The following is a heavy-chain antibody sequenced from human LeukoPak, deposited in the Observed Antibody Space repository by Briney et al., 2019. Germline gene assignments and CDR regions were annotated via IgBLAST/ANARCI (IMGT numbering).Heavy chain of an antibody. D-gene: IGHD5-18*01. V-gene: IGHV3-48*03. CDR3: AKGGYSYGPQSVRLDY. CDR1: GFTFSSYE. CDR2: ISSSGSTI. Sequence: GGSLRLSCAASGFTFSSYEMNWVRQAPGKGLEWVSYISSSGSTIYYADSVKGRFTISRDNAKNSLYLQMNSLRAEDTALYYCAKGGYSYGPQSVRLDYWGQGTLVTVSS. J-gene: IGHJ4*02.